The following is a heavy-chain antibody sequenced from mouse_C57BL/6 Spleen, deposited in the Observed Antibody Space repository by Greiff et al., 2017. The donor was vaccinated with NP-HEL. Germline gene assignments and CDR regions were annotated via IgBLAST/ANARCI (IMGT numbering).Heavy chain of an antibody. Sequence: QVQLQQSGAELVRPGASVKLSCKASGYTFTDYYINWVKQRPGQGLEWIARIYPGSGNTYYNEKFKGKATLTAEKSSSTAYMQLSSLTSEDSAVYFCARRGGYYDYDEGYFDYWGQGTTLTVSS. CDR2: IYPGSGNT. J-gene: IGHJ2*01. D-gene: IGHD2-4*01. CDR1: GYTFTDYY. CDR3: ARRGGYYDYDEGYFDY. V-gene: IGHV1-76*01.